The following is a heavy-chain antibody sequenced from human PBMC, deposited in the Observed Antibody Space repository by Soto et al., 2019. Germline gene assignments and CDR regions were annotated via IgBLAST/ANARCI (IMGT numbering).Heavy chain of an antibody. Sequence: QVQLVESGGGVVQPGKSLRLSCAASGFTFSSFGMHWVRQAPGKGLEWVAGISYDGSNQYYGESLKGRITISRDDTKKVLNLVMYSLRPEDTAVYYCARERCQWAVPTDYWGQGTLVTVSS. CDR1: GFTFSSFG. D-gene: IGHD1-26*01. V-gene: IGHV3-30*03. J-gene: IGHJ4*02. CDR3: ARERCQWAVPTDY. CDR2: ISYDGSNQ.